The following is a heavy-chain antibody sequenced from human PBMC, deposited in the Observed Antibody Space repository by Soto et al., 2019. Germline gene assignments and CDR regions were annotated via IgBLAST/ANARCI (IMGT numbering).Heavy chain of an antibody. V-gene: IGHV4-31*03. D-gene: IGHD6-13*01. CDR2: IYYSGST. Sequence: QVQLQESGPGLVKPSQTLSLTCTVSGGSISSGGYYWSWIRQHPGKGLEWIGYIYYSGSTYYNPSLKSRVTISVETSKTQFSLKLSSVTAADTAVYYCAAQQLASRVDYWGQGTLVTVSS. J-gene: IGHJ4*02. CDR1: GGSISSGGYY. CDR3: AAQQLASRVDY.